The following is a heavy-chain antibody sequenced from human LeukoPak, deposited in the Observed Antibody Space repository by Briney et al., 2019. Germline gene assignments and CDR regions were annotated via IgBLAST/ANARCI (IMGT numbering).Heavy chain of an antibody. CDR3: ARVHCMTYGDCYVFDY. D-gene: IGHD2-21*02. V-gene: IGHV1-69*05. Sequence: SVKVSCKASGGTFSSYAISWVRQAPGQGLEWMGRIIPIFGTANYAQKFQGRVTITTDESTSTAYMDLSSLRSEDTAVYYCARVHCMTYGDCYVFDYWGQGTLVTVSS. J-gene: IGHJ4*02. CDR2: IIPIFGTA. CDR1: GGTFSSYA.